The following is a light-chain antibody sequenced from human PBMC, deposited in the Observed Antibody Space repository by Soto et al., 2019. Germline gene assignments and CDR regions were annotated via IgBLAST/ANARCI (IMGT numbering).Light chain of an antibody. V-gene: IGLV2-14*01. CDR1: SSDVGGYNY. Sequence: QSALTQPASVSGSPGQSITISCTGTSSDVGGYNYVSWYQQHPGKAPKLMIYDVSNRPSGVSNRFSGSKSGNTASLTISGLQAEDEADYYCSSYTSRRIINFYVFGTGNKVTVL. CDR2: DVS. J-gene: IGLJ1*01. CDR3: SSYTSRRIINFYV.